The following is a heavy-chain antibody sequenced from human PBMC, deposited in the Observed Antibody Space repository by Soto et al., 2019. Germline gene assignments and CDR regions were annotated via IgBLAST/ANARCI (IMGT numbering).Heavy chain of an antibody. V-gene: IGHV4-59*01. CDR2: IYYSGST. D-gene: IGHD3-9*01. CDR1: GGSISSYY. J-gene: IGHJ6*01. CDR3: ARVRLAAEGYYYGMDV. Sequence: QVQLQESGPGLVKPSETLSLTCTVSGGSISSYYWSWIRQPPGKGLEWIGYIYYSGSTNYNPSLTSRVTISVDTSKNQFSLKLSSVTAADTAVYYCARVRLAAEGYYYGMDVW.